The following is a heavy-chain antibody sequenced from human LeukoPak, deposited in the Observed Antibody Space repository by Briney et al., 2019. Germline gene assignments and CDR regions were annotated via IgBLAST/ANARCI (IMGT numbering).Heavy chain of an antibody. CDR1: GYTFTGYY. D-gene: IGHD1-26*01. CDR3: ARGRGVYGGSFYNWFDP. Sequence: ASVKVSCKASGYTFTGYYMHWVRQAPGQGLEWMGWINPNSGGTNYAQNFQGRVTITRDTSISTAYMELSRLTSDDTAGYYCARGRGVYGGSFYNWFDPWGQGTLVTVSS. V-gene: IGHV1-2*02. CDR2: INPNSGGT. J-gene: IGHJ5*02.